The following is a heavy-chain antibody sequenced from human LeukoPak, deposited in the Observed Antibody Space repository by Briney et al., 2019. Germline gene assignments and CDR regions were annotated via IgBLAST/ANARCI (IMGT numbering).Heavy chain of an antibody. V-gene: IGHV3-23*01. D-gene: IGHD6-19*01. CDR2: MGGSGGST. CDR3: AKNQGQWLVPVDY. Sequence: GGSLRLSCAAPGFTFSNYAMRWVRQAPGKGLDWVSSMGGSGGSTYYADSVKGLFTVSRDNSKNTLYLQMNNLRAEDTALYYCAKNQGQWLVPVDYWGQGSLVTVSS. CDR1: GFTFSNYA. J-gene: IGHJ4*02.